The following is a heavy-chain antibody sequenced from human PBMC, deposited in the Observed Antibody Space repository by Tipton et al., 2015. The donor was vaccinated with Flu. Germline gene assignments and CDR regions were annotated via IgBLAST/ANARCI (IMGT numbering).Heavy chain of an antibody. CDR1: GGSISNYY. J-gene: IGHJ4*02. D-gene: IGHD5-24*01. V-gene: IGHV4-59*01. Sequence: TLSLTCTVSGGSISNYYWSWIRQPPGKGLEWIGQIYYSGSTNYNPSLKSRVTISVDTSKNQISLKLSSVTAADTAVYYCATSGWRDPRWSLDFWGRGTLVIVSS. CDR2: IYYSGST. CDR3: ATSGWRDPRWSLDF.